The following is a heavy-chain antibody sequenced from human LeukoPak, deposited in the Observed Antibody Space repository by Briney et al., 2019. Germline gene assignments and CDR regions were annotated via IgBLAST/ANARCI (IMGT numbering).Heavy chain of an antibody. CDR3: ARDPSGYDILTGYPYYYYGMDV. V-gene: IGHV3-33*01. J-gene: IGHJ6*02. CDR2: IWYDGSNK. D-gene: IGHD3-9*01. CDR1: GFTFSSYG. Sequence: PGRSLRLSCAASGFTFSSYGMHWVRQAPGKGLEWVAVIWYDGSNKYYADSVKGRFTISRDNSKNTLYLQMNSLRAEDTAVYYCARDPSGYDILTGYPYYYYGMDVWGQGTTVTVSS.